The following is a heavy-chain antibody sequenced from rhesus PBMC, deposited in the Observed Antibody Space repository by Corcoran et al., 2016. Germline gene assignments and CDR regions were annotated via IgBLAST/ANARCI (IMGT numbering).Heavy chain of an antibody. V-gene: IGHV4-76*01. CDR2: INGSSGST. CDR1: GGSISGGYD. CDR3: GSGSWNGVLDS. Sequence: QVQLQESGPGVVKPSETLSLTCAVSGGSISGGYDWSWIRQPPGKGLEWIGYINGSSGSTNYNPSLKNRVTISKDASKNEFSLKLSSVTAADTAVYYCGSGSWNGVLDSWGQGVVVTVSS. D-gene: IGHD6-25*01. J-gene: IGHJ6*01.